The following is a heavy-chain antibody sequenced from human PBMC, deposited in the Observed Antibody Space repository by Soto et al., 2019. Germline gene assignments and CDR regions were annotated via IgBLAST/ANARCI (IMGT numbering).Heavy chain of an antibody. D-gene: IGHD3-10*01. CDR2: ITASGSYV. J-gene: IGHJ4*02. V-gene: IGHV3-21*06. CDR3: AKRDGGSGAFDS. Sequence: GSLRLSGAGSVFIFSQYSMNWVRQAPGKGLEWVSVITASGSYVNYADSVRGRFTISRDNGRNSVFLQMNSLSPEDTGVYYCAKRDGGSGAFDSWGQGTLVTVS. CDR1: VFIFSQYS.